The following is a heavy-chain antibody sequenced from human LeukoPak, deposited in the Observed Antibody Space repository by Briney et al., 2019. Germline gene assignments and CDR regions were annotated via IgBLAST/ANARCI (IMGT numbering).Heavy chain of an antibody. D-gene: IGHD5-12*01. CDR2: IKQDGSEK. CDR3: ARGYSGYGR. J-gene: IGHJ4*02. Sequence: GGSLRLSCAASGFTFSDYWMTWVRQAPGKGLEWVANIKQDGSEKHYVDSVKGRFTISRDNAKNSLYLQMNSLRAEDTAVFCCARGYSGYGRWGQGTLVTVSS. CDR1: GFTFSDYW. V-gene: IGHV3-7*01.